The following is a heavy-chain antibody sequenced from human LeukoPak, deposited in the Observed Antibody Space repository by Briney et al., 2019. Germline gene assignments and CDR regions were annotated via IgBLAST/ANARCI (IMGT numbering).Heavy chain of an antibody. D-gene: IGHD3-10*01. V-gene: IGHV4-34*01. J-gene: IGHJ4*02. CDR3: ARYGSGSWGYFDY. CDR1: GGSFSGYY. Sequence: PSETLSLTCAVYGGSFSGYYWSWIRQPPGKGLEWIGEINHSGSTNYNPSLKSRVTISVDTSKNQLSLKVGSVTAADTAVYYCARYGSGSWGYFDYWGQGTLVTVSS. CDR2: INHSGST.